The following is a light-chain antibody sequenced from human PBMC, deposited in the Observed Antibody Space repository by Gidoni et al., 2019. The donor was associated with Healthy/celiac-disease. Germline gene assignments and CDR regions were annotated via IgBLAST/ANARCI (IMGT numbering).Light chain of an antibody. CDR2: GAS. J-gene: IGKJ1*01. V-gene: IGKV3-20*01. CDR1: QSVSSSY. CDR3: QQYGSSPQT. Sequence: ELVLTQSPGTLSLSPGERATLSCRASQSVSSSYLAWYQQKPGQAPRLLIYGASSRATGIPDRFSGSWSGTDFTLTSSRLEHEDFAVYYCQQYGSSPQTFGQGTKVEIK.